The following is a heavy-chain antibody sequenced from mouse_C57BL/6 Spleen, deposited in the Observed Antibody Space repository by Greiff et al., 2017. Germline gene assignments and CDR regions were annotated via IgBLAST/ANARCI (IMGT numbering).Heavy chain of an antibody. Sequence: VQLQQSGPELVKPGASVKISCKASGYSFTSYYIHWVKQRPGQGLEWIGWLYPGSGNTKYNEKFKGKATLTADTSSSPAYMQLSSLTSEDSAVYYCARLWAMDYWGQGTSVTVSS. CDR1: GYSFTSYY. CDR3: ARLWAMDY. D-gene: IGHD1-1*02. CDR2: LYPGSGNT. V-gene: IGHV1-66*01. J-gene: IGHJ4*01.